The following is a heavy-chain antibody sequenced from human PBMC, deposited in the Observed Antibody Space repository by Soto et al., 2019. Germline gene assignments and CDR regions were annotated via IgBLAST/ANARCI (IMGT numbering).Heavy chain of an antibody. CDR2: ISGSDDST. V-gene: IGHV3-23*01. D-gene: IGHD6-13*01. Sequence: HPGGSLRLSCAASGFTFSTYAMSWVRQAPGKGLEWVSTISGSDDSTYYADSVKGRFTIFRDNSKSTLYLQMNSLRAEDTAVYYCAKEGDSSLYYLDYWGQGTLVTVSS. CDR3: AKEGDSSLYYLDY. CDR1: GFTFSTYA. J-gene: IGHJ4*02.